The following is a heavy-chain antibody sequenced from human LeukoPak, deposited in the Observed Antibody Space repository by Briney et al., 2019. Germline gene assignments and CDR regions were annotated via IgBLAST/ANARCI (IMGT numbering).Heavy chain of an antibody. CDR1: GFTFSSYA. J-gene: IGHJ3*02. CDR3: ARDRSGDSSRGDAFDI. D-gene: IGHD3-16*01. CDR2: IKQDGSEK. Sequence: GGSLRLSCAASGFTFSSYAMSWVRQAPGKGLEWVANIKQDGSEKYYVDSVKGRFTISRDNAKNSLYLQMNSLRAEDTAVYYCARDRSGDSSRGDAFDIWGQGTMVTVSS. V-gene: IGHV3-7*01.